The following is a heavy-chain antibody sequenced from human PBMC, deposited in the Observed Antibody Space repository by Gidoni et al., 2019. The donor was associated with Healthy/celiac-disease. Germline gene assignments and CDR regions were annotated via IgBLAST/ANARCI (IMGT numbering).Heavy chain of an antibody. J-gene: IGHJ3*02. D-gene: IGHD3-22*01. V-gene: IGHV3-21*01. Sequence: EVQLVESGGGLVKPGGSLRLSCAASGFTFSSYSMSWVRQAPGKGLEWVSSISSSSSYIYYADSVKGRCTISRDNAKNSLYLQMNSLRAEDTAVYYCARVTTFTYYYDSSGYDAFDIWGQGTMVTVSS. CDR1: GFTFSSYS. CDR3: ARVTTFTYYYDSSGYDAFDI. CDR2: ISSSSSYI.